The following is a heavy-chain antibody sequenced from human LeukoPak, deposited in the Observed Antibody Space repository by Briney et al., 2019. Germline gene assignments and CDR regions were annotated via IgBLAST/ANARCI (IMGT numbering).Heavy chain of an antibody. CDR1: GFTFSNYG. J-gene: IGHJ4*02. CDR3: APRGIAAY. Sequence: PGGTLRLSCAASGFTFSNYGMTWVRQAPDKGLEWVSVISYGSGDSTYYTDSVKGRFTISRDNSKNTVYLQMNSLRVEDTAVYYCAPRGIAAYWGQGTLVTVSS. CDR2: ISYGSGDST. V-gene: IGHV3-23*01. D-gene: IGHD6-25*01.